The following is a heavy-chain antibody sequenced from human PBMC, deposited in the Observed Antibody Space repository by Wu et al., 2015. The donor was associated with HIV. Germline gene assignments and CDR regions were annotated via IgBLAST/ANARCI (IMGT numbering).Heavy chain of an antibody. CDR3: ARVSQYYYDSSGYPTPYYYYMDV. V-gene: IGHV1-2*02. J-gene: IGHJ6*03. CDR1: GYTFTGYY. Sequence: QVQLVQSGAEVKKPGASVKVSCKASGYTFTGYYMHWVRQAPGQGLEWMGWINPNSGGTNYAQKFQGRVTMTRDTSISTAYMELSRLRSDDTAVYYCARVSQYYYDSSGYPTPYYYYMDVWGKGTTVTVSS. CDR2: INPNSGGT. D-gene: IGHD3-22*01.